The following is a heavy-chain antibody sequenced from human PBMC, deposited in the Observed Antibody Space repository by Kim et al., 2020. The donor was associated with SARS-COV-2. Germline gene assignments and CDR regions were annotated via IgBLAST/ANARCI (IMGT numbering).Heavy chain of an antibody. D-gene: IGHD1-26*01. CDR3: ARDMSGGGSYGY. J-gene: IGHJ4*02. V-gene: IGHV1-69*01. Sequence: NYAQKFQGRVTITADESTSTAYMELSSLRSEDTAVYYCARDMSGGGSYGYWGQGTLVTVSS.